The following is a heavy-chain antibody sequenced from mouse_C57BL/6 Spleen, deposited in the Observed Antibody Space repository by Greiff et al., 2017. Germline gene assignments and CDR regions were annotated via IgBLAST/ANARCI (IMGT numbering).Heavy chain of an antibody. J-gene: IGHJ4*01. D-gene: IGHD1-1*01. CDR2: ISGGGGNT. V-gene: IGHV5-9*01. CDR1: GFTFSSYT. CDR3: ARHEDLSHYYGSIFAMDY. Sequence: EVKVVESGGGLVKPGGSLKLSCAASGFTFSSYTMSWVRQTPEKRLEWVATISGGGGNTYYPDSVTGRFPISRANAKNTRYLQMSSLRSEDTALYYCARHEDLSHYYGSIFAMDYWGQGTSVTVSS.